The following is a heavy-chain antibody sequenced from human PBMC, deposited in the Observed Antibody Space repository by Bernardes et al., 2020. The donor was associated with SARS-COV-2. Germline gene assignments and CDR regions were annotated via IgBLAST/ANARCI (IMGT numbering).Heavy chain of an antibody. J-gene: IGHJ6*02. Sequence: GGSLRLSCAASGFTFSDYWMHWVRQVPGKGLVWVSRINSDGSSRSYADSVKGRLTISRDNAKNTLYLQMNSLRAEDTAVYYCARDGSISVFGVVMSWYGLDVWGQGTTVTVSS. V-gene: IGHV3-74*01. CDR1: GFTFSDYW. CDR2: INSDGSSR. D-gene: IGHD3-3*01. CDR3: ARDGSISVFGVVMSWYGLDV.